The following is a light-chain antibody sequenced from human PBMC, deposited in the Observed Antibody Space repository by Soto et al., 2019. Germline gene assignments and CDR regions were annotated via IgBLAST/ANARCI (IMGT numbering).Light chain of an antibody. CDR3: QQHNVWPAT. CDR2: EAS. Sequence: EIVMKKSPATLSVSTGERFTLSCRASQSVRSNLAWYQHKPGQAPRLLIYEASTRATGVPARFSGSGSGTEFTLTISSLQSEDFAVYYCQQHNVWPATFGQGTKVDI. CDR1: QSVRSN. J-gene: IGKJ1*01. V-gene: IGKV3-15*01.